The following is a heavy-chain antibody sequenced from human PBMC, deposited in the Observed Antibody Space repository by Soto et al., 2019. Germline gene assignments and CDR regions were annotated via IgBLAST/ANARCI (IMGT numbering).Heavy chain of an antibody. Sequence: ESGGGLVKPGGSLRLSCAASGFTISSYRMNWVRQATGKGLEWVSSISSSSSYKDYTDSVKGRFTISRDNAKNSLYLQMNSLRAEDTAVYYCARDDPDGWTGTGGLDAFDIWGQGTMVTVSS. CDR2: ISSSSSYK. D-gene: IGHD6-19*01. J-gene: IGHJ3*02. CDR3: ARDDPDGWTGTGGLDAFDI. CDR1: GFTISSYR. V-gene: IGHV3-21*01.